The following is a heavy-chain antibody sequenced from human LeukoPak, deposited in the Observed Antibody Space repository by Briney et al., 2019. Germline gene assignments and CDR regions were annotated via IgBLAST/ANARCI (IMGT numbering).Heavy chain of an antibody. V-gene: IGHV4-34*01. CDR3: ARGAVAAPVDY. J-gene: IGHJ4*02. D-gene: IGHD2-15*01. CDR2: INHSGST. CDR1: GGSFSGYY. Sequence: PSETLSLTCAVYGGSFSGYYWSWIRQPQGKGLEWIGEINHSGSTNYNPSLKSRVTISVDTSKNQFSLKLSSVTAADTAVYYCARGAVAAPVDYWGQGTLATVSS.